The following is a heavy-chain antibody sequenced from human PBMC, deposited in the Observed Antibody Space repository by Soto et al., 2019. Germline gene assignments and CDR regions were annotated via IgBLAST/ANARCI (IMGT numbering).Heavy chain of an antibody. CDR1: GFIFTNYA. D-gene: IGHD3-10*01. Sequence: EVQLLESGGGLVQPGGSLRLSCAASGFIFTNYAMSWVRQAPGKGLEWVSSIGRSGDTYYADSVRGRFTISRDDSKNTLYLQLNSLRAEDTAVYNCAKNYFMDVWGKGTRVTVSS. V-gene: IGHV3-23*01. J-gene: IGHJ6*03. CDR2: IGRSGDT. CDR3: AKNYFMDV.